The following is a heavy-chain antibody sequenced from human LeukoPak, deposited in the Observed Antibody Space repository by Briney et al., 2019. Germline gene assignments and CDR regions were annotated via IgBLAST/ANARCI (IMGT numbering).Heavy chain of an antibody. J-gene: IGHJ5*02. V-gene: IGHV4-59*01. CDR2: IYYSGST. CDR1: GGSISSYY. D-gene: IGHD5-18*01. Sequence: SETLSLTCTVSGGSISSYYWSWIRQPPGKGLEWIGYIYYSGSTNYNPSLKSRVTISVDTSKNQFSLKLSSVTAADTAVYYCAREDTAMVNWFDPWGQGTLVTVSS. CDR3: AREDTAMVNWFDP.